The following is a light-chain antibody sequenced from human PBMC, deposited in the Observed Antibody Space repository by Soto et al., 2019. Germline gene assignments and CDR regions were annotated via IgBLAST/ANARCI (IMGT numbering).Light chain of an antibody. V-gene: IGKV1-12*01. CDR3: RQTKGFPLT. Sequence: DIRMTQSPSSLSASEGDRVTITCRASQDINKYLAWYQQIPGKAPKLLIFAASTLQSGVPSRFSASGSGTDFTLTVGGLQPEDAATYYCRQTKGFPLTFGGGTKVDIK. CDR1: QDINKY. CDR2: AAS. J-gene: IGKJ4*01.